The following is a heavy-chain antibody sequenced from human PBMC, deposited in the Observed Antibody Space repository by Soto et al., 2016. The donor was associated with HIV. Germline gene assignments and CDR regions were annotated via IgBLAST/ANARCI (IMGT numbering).Heavy chain of an antibody. CDR2: ISSNGGST. Sequence: EVQLVESGGGLVQPGGSLRLSCSASGFTFSSYAMHWVRQAPGKGLEYVSAISSNGGSTYYADSVKGRFTISRDNSKNTLYLQMSSLRAEDTAVYYCVKASDCSSTSCLDYWGPGEPWSPYPQ. CDR1: GFTFSSYA. J-gene: IGHJ4*02. CDR3: VKASDCSSTSCLDY. D-gene: IGHD2-2*01. V-gene: IGHV3-64D*06.